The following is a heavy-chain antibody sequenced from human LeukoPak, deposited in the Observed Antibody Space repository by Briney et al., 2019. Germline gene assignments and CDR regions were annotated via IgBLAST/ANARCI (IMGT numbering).Heavy chain of an antibody. CDR2: IIPIFGTA. CDR3: ARAIFAYYYERSGRNYFFD. V-gene: IGHV1-69*05. Sequence: ASVKVSCKASGGTFSSYAISWVRQAPGQGLEWMGRIIPIFGTANYAQKFQGRVTITTDESTSTAYMELSSLRSEDTAVYYCARAIFAYYYERSGRNYFFDIGAQG. D-gene: IGHD3-22*01. CDR1: GGTFSSYA. J-gene: IGHJ3*02.